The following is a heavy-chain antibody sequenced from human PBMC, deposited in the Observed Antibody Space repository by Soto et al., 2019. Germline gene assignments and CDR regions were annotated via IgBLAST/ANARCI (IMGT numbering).Heavy chain of an antibody. CDR3: ARVFSSGSGWMYYFDF. D-gene: IGHD6-25*01. Sequence: QVQLQESGPGLVKPSETLSLTCTVSSDSIAGENWWRWVSQPPGMGLEWIGEIFHSGGTNYNPSLKSRVTMEVDKSKDQFSLKLISATAADTAVYHCARVFSSGSGWMYYFDFWGQGTLVSVSS. V-gene: IGHV4-4*02. CDR1: SDSIAGENW. CDR2: IFHSGGT. J-gene: IGHJ4*02.